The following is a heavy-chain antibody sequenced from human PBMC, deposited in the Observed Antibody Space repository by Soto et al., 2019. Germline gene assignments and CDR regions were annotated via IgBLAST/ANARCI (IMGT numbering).Heavy chain of an antibody. J-gene: IGHJ4*02. Sequence: QVQLVESGGGVVQSGRSLRLSCVASGFTFRTFGMQWVRQVPGKGLEWVAVVSHDGIIQHYADSVKGRFSISRGNFKNTVYLQMYRLRPDDTAVYYCAKEGTPYTSSHLDNWGQGTLVTVSS. V-gene: IGHV3-30*18. CDR2: VSHDGIIQ. D-gene: IGHD6-19*01. CDR3: AKEGTPYTSSHLDN. CDR1: GFTFRTFG.